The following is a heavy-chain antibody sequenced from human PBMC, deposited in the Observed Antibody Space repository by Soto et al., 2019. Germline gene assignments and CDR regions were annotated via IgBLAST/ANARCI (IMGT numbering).Heavy chain of an antibody. V-gene: IGHV3-7*01. CDR3: ARAQGSGSYENWFDP. D-gene: IGHD3-10*01. Sequence: PGGSLRLSCAASGFIFSSYWINWVRQTPGKGLEWVANIKQDGSEKYYVDSVKGRFTISRDNSKNSLYLQMNSLRAEDTAVYYCARAQGSGSYENWFDPWGQGTLVTVSS. CDR2: IKQDGSEK. CDR1: GFIFSSYW. J-gene: IGHJ5*02.